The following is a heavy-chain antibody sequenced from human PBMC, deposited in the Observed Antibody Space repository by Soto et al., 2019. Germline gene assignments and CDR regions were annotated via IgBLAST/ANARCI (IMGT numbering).Heavy chain of an antibody. D-gene: IGHD3-10*01. V-gene: IGHV3-23*01. CDR3: AKQQGSGTPNYYYSMDV. CDR2: ISGSGGTT. Sequence: EVQLLESGGGLVQPGGSLRLSCATSGVTFSSYAMSWVRQAPGKRLEWVSVISGSGGTTYYADAVKGRFTISRDNSKNTLYLQMNSLRAEDTAVYYCAKQQGSGTPNYYYSMDVWGQGTTVTVSS. J-gene: IGHJ6*02. CDR1: GVTFSSYA.